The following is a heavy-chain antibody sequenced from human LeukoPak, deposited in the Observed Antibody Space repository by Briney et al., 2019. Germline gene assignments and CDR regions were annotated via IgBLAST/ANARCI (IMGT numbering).Heavy chain of an antibody. V-gene: IGHV1-2*02. CDR3: ARGTVGSYWYFDL. Sequence: ASVKVSCKASGYTFTGYYMHWVRQAPGQGLEWMGWINPNSGGTNYAQKFQGRVTMTRDTSISTAYMELRSLRSDDTAVYYCARGTVGSYWYFDLWGRGTLVTVSS. J-gene: IGHJ2*01. CDR2: INPNSGGT. D-gene: IGHD1-26*01. CDR1: GYTFTGYY.